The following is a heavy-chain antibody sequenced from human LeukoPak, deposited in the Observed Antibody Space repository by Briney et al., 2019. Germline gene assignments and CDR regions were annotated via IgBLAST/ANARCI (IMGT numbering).Heavy chain of an antibody. J-gene: IGHJ6*03. CDR1: GGSISSYY. V-gene: IGHV4-59*01. CDR2: IHYTGST. D-gene: IGHD3-10*01. Sequence: SETLSLTCTVSGGSISSYYWNWIRQPPPKGLEWIGYIHYTGSTNYNPSLKSRVTISVDTSKNQFSLKLSSVTAADTAVYYCARVEEGYGSGRRENYYYYYMDVWGKGTTVTISS. CDR3: ARVEEGYGSGRRENYYYYYMDV.